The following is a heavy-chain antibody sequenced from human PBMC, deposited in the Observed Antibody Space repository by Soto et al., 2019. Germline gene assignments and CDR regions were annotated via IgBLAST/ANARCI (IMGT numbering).Heavy chain of an antibody. D-gene: IGHD6-13*01. CDR3: AGVAVVTAAGTSDY. J-gene: IGHJ4*02. Sequence: QVQLVESGGGLVRPGGSLRLSCAASGFTFSDYYMSWIRQVPGKGLEWVAYISGTSDSIPYADSVKGRFTISRDNARNSPYLQMNSLRAEETAVYYCAGVAVVTAAGTSDYWGQGTLVTVSS. V-gene: IGHV3-11*06. CDR1: GFTFSDYY. CDR2: ISGTSDSI.